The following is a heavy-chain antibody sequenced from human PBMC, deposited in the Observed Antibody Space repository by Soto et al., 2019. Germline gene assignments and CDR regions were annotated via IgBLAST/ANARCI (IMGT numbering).Heavy chain of an antibody. D-gene: IGHD4-17*01. Sequence: MKVSCKAAGDSFTRYGMHWGRQAPRQSREGMGWINAGTGQGKYSQKLQGRGLLTRDTSASTAYMELSSLTSEDTAVYYCARALTVQAFDIWGQGTKVTVSS. CDR1: GDSFTRYG. V-gene: IGHV1-3*01. CDR2: INAGTGQG. CDR3: ARALTVQAFDI. J-gene: IGHJ3*02.